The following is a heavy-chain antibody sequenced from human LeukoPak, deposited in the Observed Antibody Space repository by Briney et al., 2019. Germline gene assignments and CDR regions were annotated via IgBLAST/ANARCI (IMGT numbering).Heavy chain of an antibody. D-gene: IGHD6-13*01. Sequence: GASVKVSCKASGYTFTSYGISWVRQAPGQGLEWMGWISAYNGNTNYAQKFQGRVTITADKSTSTAYMELSSLRSEDTAVYYCATFEAAAIPWGQGTLVTVSS. V-gene: IGHV1-18*01. CDR2: ISAYNGNT. CDR1: GYTFTSYG. J-gene: IGHJ5*02. CDR3: ATFEAAAIP.